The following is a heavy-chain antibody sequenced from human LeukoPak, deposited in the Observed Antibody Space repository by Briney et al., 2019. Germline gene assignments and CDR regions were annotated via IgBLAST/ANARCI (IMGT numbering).Heavy chain of an antibody. CDR1: GGSFSGYY. CDR3: ARQLGYCSSTSCYSLQAIDY. J-gene: IGHJ4*02. CDR2: INHSGST. V-gene: IGHV4-34*01. Sequence: SETLSLTCAVYGGSFSGYYWSWIHQPPGKGLEWMGEINHSGSTNYNPSLKSRVTISVDTSKNQFSLKLSSVTAADTAVYYCARQLGYCSSTSCYSLQAIDYWGQGTLVTVSS. D-gene: IGHD2-2*01.